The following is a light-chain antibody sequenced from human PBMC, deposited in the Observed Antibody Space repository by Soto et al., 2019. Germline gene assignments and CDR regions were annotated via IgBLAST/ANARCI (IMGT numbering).Light chain of an antibody. Sequence: EIVLTQSPGTLSLSPGERVTLSWRASQSLSSGYLAWYQQKFGQAPRLLIYDASRRATGIPDRFSGSGSGTDFTLTISRLEPEDFAVYYCQQYGSPPTFGQGTK. CDR1: QSLSSGY. V-gene: IGKV3-20*01. CDR2: DAS. CDR3: QQYGSPPT. J-gene: IGKJ1*01.